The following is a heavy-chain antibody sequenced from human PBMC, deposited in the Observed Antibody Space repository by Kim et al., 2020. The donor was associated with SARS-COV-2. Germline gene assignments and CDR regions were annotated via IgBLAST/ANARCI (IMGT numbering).Heavy chain of an antibody. Sequence: GGSLRLSCTASGFTFGDYAMSWFRQAPGKGLEWVGFIRSKAYGGTTEYAASVKGRFTISRDDSKSIAYLQMNSLKTEDTAVYYCTRDRHPRVRGVIQSVYWGQGTLVTVSS. D-gene: IGHD3-10*01. V-gene: IGHV3-49*03. CDR2: IRSKAYGGTT. CDR3: TRDRHPRVRGVIQSVY. CDR1: GFTFGDYA. J-gene: IGHJ4*02.